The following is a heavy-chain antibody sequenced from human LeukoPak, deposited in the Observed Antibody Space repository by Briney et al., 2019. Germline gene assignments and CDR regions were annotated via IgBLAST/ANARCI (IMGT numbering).Heavy chain of an antibody. V-gene: IGHV3-23*01. D-gene: IGHD3-10*01. CDR3: AKGSVPYGSGSYYHFDY. J-gene: IGHJ4*02. Sequence: PPGRSLRLSCAASGFTFSSYAMSWVRQAPGKGLEWVSAISGSGGSTYYADSVKGRFTISRDNSKNTLYLQMNSLRAEDTAVYYCAKGSVPYGSGSYYHFDYWGQGTLVTVSS. CDR2: ISGSGGST. CDR1: GFTFSSYA.